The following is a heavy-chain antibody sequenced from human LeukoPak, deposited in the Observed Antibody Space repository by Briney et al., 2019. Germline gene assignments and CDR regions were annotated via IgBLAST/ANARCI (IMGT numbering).Heavy chain of an antibody. V-gene: IGHV4-59*08. CDR2: IYYSGST. D-gene: IGHD3-10*01. J-gene: IGHJ4*02. CDR3: ARSFSGTYPGLDD. CDR1: GGSISNYY. Sequence: SETLSLTCTVSGGSISNYYWSWIRQPPGKGLDWIGYIYYSGSTNYSPSFKSRVTISIDTSKNQFSLRLSSVTAADTAVYYCARSFSGTYPGLDDWGQGTLVTVSS.